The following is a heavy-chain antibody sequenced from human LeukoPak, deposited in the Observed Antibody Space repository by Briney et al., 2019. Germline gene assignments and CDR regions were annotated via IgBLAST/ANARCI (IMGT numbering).Heavy chain of an antibody. V-gene: IGHV3-23*01. Sequence: GGTLRLSCAASGFTFSSYGMSWVRQAPGKGLEWVSAISNSAGYTYYAASVKGRFTISRDNSKNTLFLQMNSLRAEDTAVYYCAKDGGPNYDNSGYYSDDAFDFWGQGTMVTVSS. J-gene: IGHJ3*01. CDR1: GFTFSSYG. CDR2: ISNSAGYT. CDR3: AKDGGPNYDNSGYYSDDAFDF. D-gene: IGHD3-22*01.